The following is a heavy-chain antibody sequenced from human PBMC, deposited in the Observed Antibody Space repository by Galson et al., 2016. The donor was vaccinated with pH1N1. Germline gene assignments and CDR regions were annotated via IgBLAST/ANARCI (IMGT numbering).Heavy chain of an antibody. CDR1: GFTFSSSG. J-gene: IGHJ5*01. CDR3: ARNAWDGSGLNYFDS. CDR2: IYYIGST. V-gene: IGHV4-31*02. Sequence: LRLSCAASGFTFSSSGMHWVRQVPGKGLEWIGFIYYIGSTGYNPSLKSRVSMSLDMSKKQFSLNLRSATAADTAVYYCARNAWDGSGLNYFDSWGQGILVSVSS. D-gene: IGHD3-22*01.